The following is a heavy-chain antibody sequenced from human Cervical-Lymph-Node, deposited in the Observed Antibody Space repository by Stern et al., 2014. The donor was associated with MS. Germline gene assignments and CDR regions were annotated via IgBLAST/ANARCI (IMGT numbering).Heavy chain of an antibody. V-gene: IGHV4-30-4*01. D-gene: IGHD5-24*01. CDR1: GGSIRNAEYY. J-gene: IGHJ4*02. Sequence: VQLVQSGPGLVKPSQTLSLTCAVTGGSIRNAEYYWSWIRQSPGKGLEWIGSIHNSGTTYYNPSLRSRVTISVDTSKNQFSLKLRSVTAADTAVYYCSRDADGYSLVFGYWGRGTLVTVSS. CDR3: SRDADGYSLVFGY. CDR2: IHNSGTT.